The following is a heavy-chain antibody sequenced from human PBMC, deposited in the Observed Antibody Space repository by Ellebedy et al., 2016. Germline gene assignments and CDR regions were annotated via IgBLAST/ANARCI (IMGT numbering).Heavy chain of an antibody. D-gene: IGHD3-22*01. Sequence: ASVKVSCXASGYTFTSYYMHWVRQAPGQGLEWMGIINPSGGSTSYAQKFQGRVTMTRDTSTSTVYMELSSLRSEDTAVYYCARLGENYYDSSGPDYWGQGTLVTASS. V-gene: IGHV1-46*01. CDR2: INPSGGST. J-gene: IGHJ4*02. CDR3: ARLGENYYDSSGPDY. CDR1: GYTFTSYY.